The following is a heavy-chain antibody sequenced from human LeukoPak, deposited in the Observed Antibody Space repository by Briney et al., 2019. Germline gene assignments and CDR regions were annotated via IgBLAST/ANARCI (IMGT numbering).Heavy chain of an antibody. Sequence: GGSLRLSCAASGFTLSGYWMHWVRQAPGKGLVWVSRIKSDGRTNYADSVKGRFTISRDNAKNTVSLQMNSLRAEDTGVYYCARAPSEIGGYYPEYFRHWGQGTLVIVSS. J-gene: IGHJ1*01. CDR2: IKSDGRT. V-gene: IGHV3-74*01. CDR1: GFTLSGYW. D-gene: IGHD3-22*01. CDR3: ARAPSEIGGYYPEYFRH.